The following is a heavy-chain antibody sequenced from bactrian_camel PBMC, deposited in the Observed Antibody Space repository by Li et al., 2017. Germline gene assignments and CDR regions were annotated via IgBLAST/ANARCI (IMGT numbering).Heavy chain of an antibody. J-gene: IGHJ4*01. Sequence: VQLVESGGGLVQPGGSLRLSCVASGFTFGTNGMSWVRQAPGKGLEWVSGICYDGTNTYYADSVKGRFTISRDNAKNTLYLHLNSLKTEDMGMYYCAKSAYNGSVYNYWGQGTQVTVS. CDR2: ICYDGTNT. CDR3: AKSAYNGSVYNY. D-gene: IGHD7*01. V-gene: IGHV3S6*01. CDR1: GFTFGTNG.